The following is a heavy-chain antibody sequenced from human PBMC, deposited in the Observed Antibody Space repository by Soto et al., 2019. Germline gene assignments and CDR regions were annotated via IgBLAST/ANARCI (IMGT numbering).Heavy chain of an antibody. CDR2: IAWDDDK. CDR3: ARSSSGRGRKFDY. CDR1: GGSISSYY. J-gene: IGHJ4*02. D-gene: IGHD6-25*01. V-gene: IGHV2-70*18. Sequence: TLSLTCTVSGGSISSYYGSWIRQPPGKALEWLAHIAWDDDKYYSTSLKTRLTISKDTSKNQVVLTMTNMDPVDTATYYCARSSSGRGRKFDYWGQGTLVTVS.